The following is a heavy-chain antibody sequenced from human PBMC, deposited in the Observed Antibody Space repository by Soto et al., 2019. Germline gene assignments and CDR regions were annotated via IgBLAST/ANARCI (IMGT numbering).Heavy chain of an antibody. D-gene: IGHD1-20*01. CDR2: IIPIFGTA. Sequence: SVKVSCKASGGTFSSYAISWVRQAPGQGLEWMGGIIPIFGTANYAQKFQGRVTITADESTSTAYMELSSLRSEDTAVYYCARGGYNWKFSWFAPWGQGTLVTVSS. CDR3: ARGGYNWKFSWFAP. CDR1: GGTFSSYA. V-gene: IGHV1-69*13. J-gene: IGHJ5*02.